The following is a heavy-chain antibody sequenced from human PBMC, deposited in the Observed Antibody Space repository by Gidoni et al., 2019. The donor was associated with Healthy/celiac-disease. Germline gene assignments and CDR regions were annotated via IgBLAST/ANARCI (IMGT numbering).Heavy chain of an antibody. V-gene: IGHV3-21*01. CDR2: ISSSSSYI. CDR1: GFTFSSYS. CDR3: AQRIAVAGTGY. D-gene: IGHD6-19*01. Sequence: DVQLVESGGGLVKPGGSLRLSCASSGFTFSSYSMNWVRQAPGKGLEWVSSISSSSSYIYYADSVKGRFTISRDNAKNSLYLQMNSLRAEDTAVYYCAQRIAVAGTGYWGQGTLVTVSS. J-gene: IGHJ4*02.